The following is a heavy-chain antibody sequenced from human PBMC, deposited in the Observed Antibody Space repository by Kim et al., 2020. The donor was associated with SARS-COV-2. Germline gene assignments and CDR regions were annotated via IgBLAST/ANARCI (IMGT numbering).Heavy chain of an antibody. CDR1: GDSVSSNSAA. CDR2: TYYRSKWYN. V-gene: IGHV6-1*01. D-gene: IGHD3-10*01. Sequence: SQTLSLTCAISGDSVSSNSAAWSWIRQSPSRGLEWLGRTYYRSKWYNEYAVSVKSRITINPDTSKNQLSLQLNSVTPEDTAVYYCAKRTSRGGVDVWGQGTTVTVSS. CDR3: AKRTSRGGVDV. J-gene: IGHJ6*02.